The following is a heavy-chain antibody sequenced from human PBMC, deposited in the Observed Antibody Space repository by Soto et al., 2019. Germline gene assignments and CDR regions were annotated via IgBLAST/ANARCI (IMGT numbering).Heavy chain of an antibody. Sequence: SETLSLTCTVSGGSISSGGYYWSWIRQHPGKGLEWIGYIYYSGSTYYNPSLKSRVTISVDTSKDQFSLKLSSVTAADTAVYYCERDGEYGSGSYYNWFDPWGQGTLVTVSS. J-gene: IGHJ5*02. D-gene: IGHD3-10*01. CDR3: ERDGEYGSGSYYNWFDP. V-gene: IGHV4-31*03. CDR1: GGSISSGGYY. CDR2: IYYSGST.